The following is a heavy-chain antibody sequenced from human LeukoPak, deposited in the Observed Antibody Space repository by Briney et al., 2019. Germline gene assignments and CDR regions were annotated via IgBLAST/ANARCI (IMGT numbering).Heavy chain of an antibody. CDR3: ARVLSGSYFQH. V-gene: IGHV4-61*02. CDR2: IYTSGST. CDR1: GGSISSGSYY. J-gene: IGHJ1*01. Sequence: PSQTLSLTCTVSGGSISSGSYYWSWIRQPAGKGLEWIGRIYTSGSTNYNPSLKSRVTISVDTSKNQFSLKLSSVTAADTAVYYCARVLSGSYFQHWGQGTLVTVSS. D-gene: IGHD1-26*01.